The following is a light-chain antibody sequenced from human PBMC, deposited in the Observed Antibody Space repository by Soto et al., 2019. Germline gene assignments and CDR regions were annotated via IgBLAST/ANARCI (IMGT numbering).Light chain of an antibody. CDR2: GAS. J-gene: IGKJ2*01. Sequence: DIVLTQSPGTLSLSPGDRATLSCRSSQSVNSNYLAWYQQKPGQAPRLLIFGASTRATGIPDSFRGSGSGTDFTLTINRLEPEDFAVYYCQQYGRTFGQGTKLEIK. CDR3: QQYGRT. CDR1: QSVNSNY. V-gene: IGKV3-20*01.